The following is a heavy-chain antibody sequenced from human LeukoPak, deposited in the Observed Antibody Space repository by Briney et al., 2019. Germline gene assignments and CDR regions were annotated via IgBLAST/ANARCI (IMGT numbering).Heavy chain of an antibody. CDR3: ARGAGDIVVVVAATPCYFDY. CDR1: GGSVSSGSYY. J-gene: IGHJ4*02. CDR2: IYYSGST. D-gene: IGHD2-15*01. V-gene: IGHV4-61*01. Sequence: PSETLSLTCTVSGGSVSSGSYYWSWIRQPPGKGLEWIGYIYYSGSTNYNPSLKSRVTISVDTSKNQFSLKLSSVTAADTAVYYCARGAGDIVVVVAATPCYFDYWGQGTLVTVSS.